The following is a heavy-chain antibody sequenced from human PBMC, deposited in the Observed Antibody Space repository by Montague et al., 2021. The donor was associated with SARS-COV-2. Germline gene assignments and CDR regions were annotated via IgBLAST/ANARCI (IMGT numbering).Heavy chain of an antibody. CDR3: ARRGTGNYEILDY. V-gene: IGHV4-59*01. CDR1: GGSMSGYN. CDR2: MYNSENT. Sequence: SETLSLTCNVAGGSMSGYNWSWIRQPPGKGLQWIGSMYNSENTSYNPSLKSRVTISVDTSKKQFSLRLSSVTAADTAVYFCARRGTGNYEILDYWGQGILVTVSS. D-gene: IGHD3-3*01. J-gene: IGHJ4*02.